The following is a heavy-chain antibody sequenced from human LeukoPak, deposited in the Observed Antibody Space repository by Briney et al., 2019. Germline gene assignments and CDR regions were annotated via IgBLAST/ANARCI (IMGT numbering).Heavy chain of an antibody. CDR3: AKDRSGDGYNFNY. V-gene: IGHV3-30*18. CDR2: ISYDGSNK. D-gene: IGHD5-24*01. J-gene: IGHJ4*02. CDR1: GFTFSSYG. Sequence: GGSLRLSCAASGFTFSSYGMHWVRQAPGKGLEWVAVISYDGSNKYYADSVKGRFTISRDNSKSTLYLQMNSLRAEDTAVYYCAKDRSGDGYNFNYWGQGTLVTVSS.